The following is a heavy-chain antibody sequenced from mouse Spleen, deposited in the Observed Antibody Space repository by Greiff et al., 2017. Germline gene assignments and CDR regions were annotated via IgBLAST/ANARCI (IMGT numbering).Heavy chain of an antibody. CDR3: ARWLLEMDY. Sequence: VQLQQSGAELVRPGTSVKVSCKASGYAFTNYLIEWVKQRPGQGLEWIGVINPGSGGTNYNEKFKGKATLTADKSSSTAYMQLSSLTSDDSAVYFCARWLLEMDYWGQGTSVTVSS. V-gene: IGHV1-54*01. CDR2: INPGSGGT. CDR1: GYAFTNYL. D-gene: IGHD2-3*01. J-gene: IGHJ4*01.